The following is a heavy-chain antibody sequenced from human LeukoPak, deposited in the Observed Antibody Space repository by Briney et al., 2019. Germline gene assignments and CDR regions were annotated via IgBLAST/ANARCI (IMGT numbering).Heavy chain of an antibody. Sequence: PSETLSLTCTVSGGSISSSSYYWGWIRQPPGKGLEWIGSIYYSGSTYYNPSLKSRVTISVDTSKNQFSLKLSSVTAADTAVYYCECQGYCSSTSCPPILNYYYMDVWGKGATVTVSS. V-gene: IGHV4-39*01. CDR1: GGSISSSSYY. CDR3: ECQGYCSSTSCPPILNYYYMDV. J-gene: IGHJ6*03. D-gene: IGHD2-2*01. CDR2: IYYSGST.